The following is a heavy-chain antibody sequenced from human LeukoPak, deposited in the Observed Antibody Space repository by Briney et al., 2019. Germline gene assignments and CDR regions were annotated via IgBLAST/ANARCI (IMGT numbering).Heavy chain of an antibody. CDR1: GYTFTSYD. J-gene: IGHJ4*02. V-gene: IGHV1-8*02. Sequence: ASVKVSCKASGYTFTSYDINWVRQATGQGLEWMGWMNPNSGNTGYAQKFQGRVTMTRNTSISTAYMELSSLRSEDTAVYYCARGPIAAAAGDFDYWGQGSLVTVSS. CDR2: MNPNSGNT. D-gene: IGHD6-13*01. CDR3: ARGPIAAAAGDFDY.